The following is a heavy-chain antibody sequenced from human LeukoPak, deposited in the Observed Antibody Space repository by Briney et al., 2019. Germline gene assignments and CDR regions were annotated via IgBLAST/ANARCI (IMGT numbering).Heavy chain of an antibody. CDR3: AKGRIAARPRSPPRTGMLDYYYGMDV. D-gene: IGHD6-6*01. CDR2: ISYDGSNK. Sequence: PGGSLRLSCAASGFTFSSYGMHWVRQAPGKGLEWVAVISYDGSNKYYADSVKGRFTISRDNSKNTLYLQMNSLRAEDTAVYYCAKGRIAARPRSPPRTGMLDYYYGMDVWGQGTTVTVSS. CDR1: GFTFSSYG. J-gene: IGHJ6*02. V-gene: IGHV3-30*18.